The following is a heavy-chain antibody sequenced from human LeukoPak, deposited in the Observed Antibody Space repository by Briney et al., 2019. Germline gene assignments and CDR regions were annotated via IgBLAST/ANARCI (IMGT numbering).Heavy chain of an antibody. CDR1: GFTFSSYG. Sequence: GGSLRLSCAASGFTFSSYGMSWVRQAPGKGLEWVPSINGNGGSTYYADSVKGRFTISRDNSKSTLYLQMNSLRAEDTAVYYCAKGPIPGFDYWGQGALVTVSS. V-gene: IGHV3-23*01. J-gene: IGHJ4*02. CDR2: INGNGGST. CDR3: AKGPIPGFDY.